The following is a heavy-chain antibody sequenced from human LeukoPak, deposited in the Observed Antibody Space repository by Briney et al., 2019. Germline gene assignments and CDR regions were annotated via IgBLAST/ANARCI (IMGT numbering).Heavy chain of an antibody. CDR1: GYTFTGYY. Sequence: ASVKVSCKASGYTFTGYYMHWVRQAPGQGLEWMGWMNPNSGNTGYAQKFQGRVTMTRNTSISTAYMELSSLRSEDTAVYYCARIWFGELCIDPWGQGTLVTVSS. CDR3: ARIWFGELCIDP. V-gene: IGHV1-8*02. CDR2: MNPNSGNT. J-gene: IGHJ5*02. D-gene: IGHD3-10*01.